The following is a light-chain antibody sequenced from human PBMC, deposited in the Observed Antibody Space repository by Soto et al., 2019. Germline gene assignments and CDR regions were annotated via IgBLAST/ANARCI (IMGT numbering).Light chain of an antibody. V-gene: IGKV1-39*01. CDR2: VAS. CDR1: QSINIY. Sequence: DIQMTQSPSSLSASVGDSVTITCRASQSINIYLGWYQQKPGKAPKLLINVASTLQGGVPSRFSGSGSGTDFTHAISSLQPEDSATYYCQKSFSTPQTFGGGTRVEIK. CDR3: QKSFSTPQT. J-gene: IGKJ4*01.